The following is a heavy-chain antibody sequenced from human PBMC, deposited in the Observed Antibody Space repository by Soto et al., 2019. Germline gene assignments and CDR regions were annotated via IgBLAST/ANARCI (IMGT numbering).Heavy chain of an antibody. CDR1: GFTFSSYS. Sequence: KSGGSLRLSCAASGFTFSSYSMNWVRQAPGKGLEWVSSISSSSSYIYYADSVKGRFTISRDNAKNSLYLQMNSLRAEDTAVYYCARGRGWASGSYPLGAFAIWGQGTMVTVSS. J-gene: IGHJ3*02. CDR2: ISSSSSYI. CDR3: ARGRGWASGSYPLGAFAI. D-gene: IGHD1-26*01. V-gene: IGHV3-21*01.